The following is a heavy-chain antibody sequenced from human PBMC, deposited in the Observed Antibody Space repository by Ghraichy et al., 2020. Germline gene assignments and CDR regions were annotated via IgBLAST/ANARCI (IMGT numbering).Heavy chain of an antibody. CDR1: GGSVSSGSYY. V-gene: IGHV4-61*01. Sequence: SETLSLTCTVSGGSVSSGSYYWSWIRQPPGKGLEWIGYIYYSGSTNYNPSLKSRVTISVDTSKNQFSLKLSSVTAADTAVYYCARDEAIGYCSSTSCYGMDVWGQGTTVTVS. D-gene: IGHD2-2*03. CDR3: ARDEAIGYCSSTSCYGMDV. J-gene: IGHJ6*02. CDR2: IYYSGST.